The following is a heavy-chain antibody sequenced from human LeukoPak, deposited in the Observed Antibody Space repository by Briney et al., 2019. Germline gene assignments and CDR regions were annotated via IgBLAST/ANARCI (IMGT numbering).Heavy chain of an antibody. Sequence: GGSLRLSCVAPGISFSSYWMAWVRQAPGKGLEWVANIKYDGTHKFYADSVKGRFTISRDNAKNSPFLEMNSLRADDTAVYFCASSHDSSGNDWGQGTLVTVSS. D-gene: IGHD3-22*01. CDR2: IKYDGTHK. CDR1: GISFSSYW. CDR3: ASSHDSSGND. J-gene: IGHJ4*02. V-gene: IGHV3-7*01.